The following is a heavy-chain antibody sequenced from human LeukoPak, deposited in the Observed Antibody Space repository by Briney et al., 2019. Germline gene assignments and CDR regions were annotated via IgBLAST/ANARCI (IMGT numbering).Heavy chain of an antibody. D-gene: IGHD3-3*01. CDR2: MNPNSGNT. V-gene: IGHV1-8*01. CDR1: GYTFTSYD. Sequence: GASVKVSCKASGYTFTSYDINWVRHATGQGLEWMGWMNPNSGNTGYAQKFQGRVTMTRNTSISTAYMELSSLKSEDTAVYYCARGRSYDFWSGYYRGGNYYYYYMDVWGKGTTVTVSS. CDR3: ARGRSYDFWSGYYRGGNYYYYYMDV. J-gene: IGHJ6*03.